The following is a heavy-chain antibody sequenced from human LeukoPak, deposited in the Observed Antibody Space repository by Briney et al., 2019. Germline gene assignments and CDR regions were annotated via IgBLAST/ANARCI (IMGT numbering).Heavy chain of an antibody. D-gene: IGHD2/OR15-2a*01. J-gene: IGHJ6*03. CDR3: ARHQYYNSRGSHYYSYYYMDV. CDR1: GYSISSPFY. V-gene: IGHV4-38-2*02. Sequence: PSETLSLTCTVSGYSISSPFYWVWIRQSPGKGLQWIGSIYYTGSTYYNPSLKSRVTISVDTSKNHFSLKLSSVTAADTAMYYCARHQYYNSRGSHYYSYYYMDVWGKGTTVTVSS. CDR2: IYYTGST.